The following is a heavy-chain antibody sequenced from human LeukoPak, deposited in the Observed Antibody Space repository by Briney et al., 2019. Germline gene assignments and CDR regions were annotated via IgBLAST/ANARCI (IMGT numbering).Heavy chain of an antibody. CDR2: ISGSGDST. V-gene: IGHV3-23*01. Sequence: GGSLRLSCAASGFTFSSFGMSWVRQAPGKGLEWVSGISGSGDSTYYADSVKGRFTISRDNSKKTLYLQMNSLRAEDTALYYCARADYYDRGYMDVWGKGTTVTVSS. CDR1: GFTFSSFG. J-gene: IGHJ6*03. D-gene: IGHD3-22*01. CDR3: ARADYYDRGYMDV.